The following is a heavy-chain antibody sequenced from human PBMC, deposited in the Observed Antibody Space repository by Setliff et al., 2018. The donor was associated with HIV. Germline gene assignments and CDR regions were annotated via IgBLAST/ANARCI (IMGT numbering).Heavy chain of an antibody. Sequence: SETLSLTCAVYGGSFNGYYWSWIRQPAGKGLEWIGHIYTSGSTNYNPSLKSRVTISVDTSTNQFSLKLTSVTAADTAVYYCASALYYNFRSAYYVTPYYFDYWGQGTLVTVSS. J-gene: IGHJ4*02. CDR2: IYTSGST. D-gene: IGHD3-3*01. CDR3: ASALYYNFRSAYYVTPYYFDY. CDR1: GGSFNGYY. V-gene: IGHV4-59*10.